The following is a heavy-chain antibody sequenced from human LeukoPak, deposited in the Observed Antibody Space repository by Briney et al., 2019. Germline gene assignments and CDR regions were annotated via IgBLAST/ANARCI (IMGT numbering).Heavy chain of an antibody. Sequence: PGGSLTLSCAASGFTFSSYWMSRVRQAPGKGLEWVGNIKQDGSEKYYVDSVKGRFTISRDNAKNSLYLQMNSLRAEDTAVYYCARNYGSGRPGSYWGQGTLVTGSS. V-gene: IGHV3-7*03. CDR1: GFTFSSYW. D-gene: IGHD3-10*01. CDR2: IKQDGSEK. J-gene: IGHJ4*02. CDR3: ARNYGSGRPGSY.